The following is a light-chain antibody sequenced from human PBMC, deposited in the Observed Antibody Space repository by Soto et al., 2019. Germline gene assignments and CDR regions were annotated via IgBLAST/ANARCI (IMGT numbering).Light chain of an antibody. CDR3: QSHDSSLHASV. CDR2: GNT. CDR1: SSNIGAGYD. J-gene: IGLJ1*01. Sequence: QSVLTQPPSVSGAPGQRVTISCTGSSSNIGAGYDVHWYLQLPGTAPKLLLYGNTNRPSGVPDRFSGSKSGSSASLAITGLQAEDEADYYCQSHDSSLHASVFGTGTKLTVL. V-gene: IGLV1-40*01.